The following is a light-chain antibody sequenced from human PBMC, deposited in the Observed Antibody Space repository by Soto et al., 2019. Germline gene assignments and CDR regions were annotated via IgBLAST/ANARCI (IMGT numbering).Light chain of an antibody. CDR1: SSNIGAGYD. CDR3: QSYDSSLSAYV. CDR2: ANS. Sequence: QSVLTQPPSVSGAPGQRVTISCTGSSSNIGAGYDVHWYQHLPVTAPKFLIYANSNRPSGVPDRFSGSKSGTSAPLAITGLQAEDEADYYCQSYDSSLSAYVFGSGTKVTVL. V-gene: IGLV1-40*01. J-gene: IGLJ1*01.